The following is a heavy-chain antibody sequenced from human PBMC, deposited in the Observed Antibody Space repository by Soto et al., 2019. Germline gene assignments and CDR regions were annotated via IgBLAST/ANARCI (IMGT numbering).Heavy chain of an antibody. V-gene: IGHV3-30*18. CDR1: GFTFSSYG. J-gene: IGHJ6*02. D-gene: IGHD3-9*01. CDR2: ISYDGSNK. CDR3: AKENRYFDWLPSLYYYYGMDV. Sequence: QVQLVESGGGVVKPGRSLRLSCAASGFTFSSYGMHWVRQAPGQGLEWGAVISYDGSNKYYADSVKGRFTISRDNSKNTLYLQMNSLRAEDTAVYYCAKENRYFDWLPSLYYYYGMDVWGQGTTVTVSS.